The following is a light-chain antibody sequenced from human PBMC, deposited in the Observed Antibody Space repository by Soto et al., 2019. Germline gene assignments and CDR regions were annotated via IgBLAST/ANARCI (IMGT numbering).Light chain of an antibody. J-gene: IGKJ4*01. CDR3: QQYDNLPPKLT. Sequence: DIQMTQSPSSLSASVGDRVTIICQASQDISNYLNWYQQKPGKAPKLLIYDASNLETGVPSRFSGSGSGTDFTFTISSLQPEDIATYYCQQYDNLPPKLTFGGGTKVEIK. CDR1: QDISNY. CDR2: DAS. V-gene: IGKV1-33*01.